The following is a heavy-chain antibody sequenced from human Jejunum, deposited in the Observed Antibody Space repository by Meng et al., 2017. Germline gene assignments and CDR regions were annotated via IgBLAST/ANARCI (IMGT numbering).Heavy chain of an antibody. J-gene: IGHJ4*02. CDR2: INPSRGST. D-gene: IGHD5-24*01. V-gene: IGHV1-46*01. CDR3: SRGPYGMAPLGDY. Sequence: GESLKISCKASGYFFTSHYMYWVRQAPGQGLEWMGIINPSRGSTTYAQKFQGRVTMTSDTSTSTVYMELSSLRSDDTAVYFCSRGPYGMAPLGDYWGQGTLVTVSS. CDR1: GYFFTSHY.